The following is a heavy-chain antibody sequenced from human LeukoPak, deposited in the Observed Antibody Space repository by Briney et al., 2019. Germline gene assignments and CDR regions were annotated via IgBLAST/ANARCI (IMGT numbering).Heavy chain of an antibody. CDR2: INHSGST. V-gene: IGHV4-34*01. CDR1: GGSFSGYY. J-gene: IGHJ3*02. Sequence: SETLSLTCAVYGGSFSGYYWSWIRQPPGKGLEWIGEINHSGSTNYNPSLKSRVTISVDTSMNQFSLKLSSVTAADTAVYYCARRGITIFGVVISPGAFDIWGQGTMVTVSS. D-gene: IGHD3-3*01. CDR3: ARRGITIFGVVISPGAFDI.